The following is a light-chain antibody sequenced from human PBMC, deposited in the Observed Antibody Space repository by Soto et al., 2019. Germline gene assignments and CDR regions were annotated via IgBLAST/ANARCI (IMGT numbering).Light chain of an antibody. J-gene: IGLJ1*01. V-gene: IGLV2-14*01. CDR2: EVS. CDR1: SSDIGDYNY. CDR3: SSYTSTSSYV. Sequence: QSALTQPASVSGSPGQSITISCTGTSSDIGDYNYVSWYQQHPGKAPKLMIYEVSNRLSGISNRFSGSKSDNTASLTISGLQADDEADYYCSSYTSTSSYVFGTGTKLTVL.